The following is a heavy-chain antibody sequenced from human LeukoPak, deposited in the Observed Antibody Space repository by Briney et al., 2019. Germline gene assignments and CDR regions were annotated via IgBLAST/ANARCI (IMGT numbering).Heavy chain of an antibody. CDR3: ARYCSITSCYTAAFDI. Sequence: SETLSLTCTVSGGSFSSSTYYWGWIRQPPGKGLEWIGSISYSGSTYYSPSLKSRVTISVDTSKNQFSLKLSSVTAADTAIYYCARYCSITSCYTAAFDIWGQGTMVTVSS. V-gene: IGHV4-39*07. CDR1: GGSFSSSTYY. J-gene: IGHJ3*02. D-gene: IGHD2-2*02. CDR2: ISYSGST.